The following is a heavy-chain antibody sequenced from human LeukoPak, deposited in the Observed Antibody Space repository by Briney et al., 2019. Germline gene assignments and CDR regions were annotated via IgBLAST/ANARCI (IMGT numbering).Heavy chain of an antibody. V-gene: IGHV3-21*01. J-gene: IGHJ4*02. CDR2: ISSSSSYI. D-gene: IGHD6-19*01. CDR3: ARKGAGTSASHFDY. Sequence: PGGCLRLSCAASGFTFSSYSMNWVRQAPGKGLEWVSSISSSSSYIHYADAVKGRFTISRDNAKNSLYLQMNSLRAEDTAVYYCARKGAGTSASHFDYWGQGTLVTVSS. CDR1: GFTFSSYS.